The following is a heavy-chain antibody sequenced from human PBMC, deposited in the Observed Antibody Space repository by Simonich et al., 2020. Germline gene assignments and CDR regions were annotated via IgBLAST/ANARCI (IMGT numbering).Heavy chain of an antibody. D-gene: IGHD7-27*01. CDR3: ARDRNWGWFDP. CDR2: ISYDGSNK. Sequence: QVQLVESGGGVVQPGRSLRLSCAASGFTFSSYAMHWVRQAPGKGIEGGAIISYDGSNKNYDDSVKGRFTISRDNSKTTLYLQMNSLRAEDTAVYYCARDRNWGWFDPWGQGTLVTVSS. V-gene: IGHV3-30*07. CDR1: GFTFSSYA. J-gene: IGHJ5*02.